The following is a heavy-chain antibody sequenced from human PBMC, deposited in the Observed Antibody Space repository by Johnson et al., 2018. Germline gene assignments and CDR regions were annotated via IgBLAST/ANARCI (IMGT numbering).Heavy chain of an antibody. Sequence: VQLVESGGGLVKAGGSLRLSCAASEFTFNSYSMNWVRQAPGKGLEWVSCISGTSNYVYYADAVQGRFTISRDNAKNSLYLQMNSLRVEDTAGYYCERDRGDHMNKYYYYGMDVWGQGTTVTVSS. CDR1: EFTFNSYS. CDR2: ISGTSNYV. CDR3: ERDRGDHMNKYYYYGMDV. V-gene: IGHV3-21*01. J-gene: IGHJ6*02. D-gene: IGHD4-17*01.